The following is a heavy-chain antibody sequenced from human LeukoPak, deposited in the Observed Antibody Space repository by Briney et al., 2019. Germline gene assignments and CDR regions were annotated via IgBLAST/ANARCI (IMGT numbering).Heavy chain of an antibody. D-gene: IGHD2-2*01. CDR1: GFTFSGFW. Sequence: GGSLRLSCEASGFTFSGFWMSWVRQAPGKGLECVAHIKEDGSENWFVDPVRGRFTISRDNAKNSLYLQMNSLRAEDTGVYYCARVGAPGAADYWGQGTLVTVSS. J-gene: IGHJ4*02. CDR2: IKEDGSEN. CDR3: ARVGAPGAADY. V-gene: IGHV3-7*01.